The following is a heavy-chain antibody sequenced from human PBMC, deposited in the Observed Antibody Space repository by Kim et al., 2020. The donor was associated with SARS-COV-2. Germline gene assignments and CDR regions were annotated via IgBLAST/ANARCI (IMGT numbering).Heavy chain of an antibody. CDR2: INPSDSDT. V-gene: IGHV5-51*01. Sequence: ESLKISCQGSGYTFTSHWIVWVRQLPGQGLEWMGIINPSDSDTRYSPSSQGRVTFSVDKSMNTAYLQWSSLKASDTAMYFCARHGTPSKTYTWFDPWGQGTLVTVSS. J-gene: IGHJ5*02. CDR3: ARHGTPSKTYTWFDP. D-gene: IGHD1-1*01. CDR1: GYTFTSHW.